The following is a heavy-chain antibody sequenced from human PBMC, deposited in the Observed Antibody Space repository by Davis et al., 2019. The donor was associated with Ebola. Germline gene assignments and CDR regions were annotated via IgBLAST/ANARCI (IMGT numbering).Heavy chain of an antibody. J-gene: IGHJ6*02. D-gene: IGHD6-6*01. CDR1: GYTFTSYS. CDR3: AKGSSKAYYYYGMDV. Sequence: ASVQVSSKASGYTFTSYSMHWVRQAPAQRLEWMGWINAGNGNTKYSQKFQGRVTITMDTSASTAYMELSTLGSEDTAVYYCAKGSSKAYYYYGMDVWGQGTTVTVSS. V-gene: IGHV1-3*01. CDR2: INAGNGNT.